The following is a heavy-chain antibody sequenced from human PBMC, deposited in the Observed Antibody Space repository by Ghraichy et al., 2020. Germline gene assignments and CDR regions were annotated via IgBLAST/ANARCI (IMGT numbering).Heavy chain of an antibody. CDR2: TYHRSKWYN. Sequence: SQTLSLTCAISGDSVSTNSAAWIWIRQSPSRGLEWLGRTYHRSKWYNDYAVSVKSRITIKPDTSKNQFSLQLNSVTPDDTAVYYCARERGDDAFDIWGQGTMVTVSS. J-gene: IGHJ3*02. CDR3: ARERGDDAFDI. V-gene: IGHV6-1*01. CDR1: GDSVSTNSAA. D-gene: IGHD7-27*01.